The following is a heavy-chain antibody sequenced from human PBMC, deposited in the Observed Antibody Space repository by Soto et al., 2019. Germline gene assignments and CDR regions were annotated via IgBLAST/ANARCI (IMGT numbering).Heavy chain of an antibody. J-gene: IGHJ6*03. CDR1: GGSISSGGYY. D-gene: IGHD4-4*01. V-gene: IGHV4-31*03. Sequence: PSETLSLTCTVSGGSISSGGYYWSWIRQHPGKGLEWIGYIYYSGSTYYNPSLKSRVTISVDTSKNHFSLKLSSVTAADTAVYYCARVRDSNNHYYYYMDVWGKGTTVTVSS. CDR2: IYYSGST. CDR3: ARVRDSNNHYYYYMDV.